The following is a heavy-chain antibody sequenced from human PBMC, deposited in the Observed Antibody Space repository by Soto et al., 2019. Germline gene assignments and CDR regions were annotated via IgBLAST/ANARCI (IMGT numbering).Heavy chain of an antibody. D-gene: IGHD5-12*01. J-gene: IGHJ4*02. CDR2: IYHSGST. V-gene: IGHV4-59*08. CDR1: GCTIRSYC. Sequence: SETLSLTGNGSGCTIRSYCLTWNLQPPGKGLEWIGSIYHSGSTFYNPSLKSRVTISVDTPQKLFSLKLSSVTAADTAVYYCARLPYSYRGYDETYFDYWGQGTLVTVSS. CDR3: ARLPYSYRGYDETYFDY.